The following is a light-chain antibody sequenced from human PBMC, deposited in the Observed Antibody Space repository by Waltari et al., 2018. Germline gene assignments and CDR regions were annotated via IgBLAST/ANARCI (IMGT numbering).Light chain of an antibody. CDR2: STN. Sequence: QPVVTQEPSLSVSPGGTVTLTCGLSSGSLSATSYPSWYQQTPGQAPRTLIYSTNTRSSGVPDRFSGSIVGNKAALTITGAQADDESDYYCMLSMCPGPYVFGGGTKLTVL. J-gene: IGLJ2*01. V-gene: IGLV8-61*01. CDR3: MLSMCPGPYV. CDR1: SGSLSATSY.